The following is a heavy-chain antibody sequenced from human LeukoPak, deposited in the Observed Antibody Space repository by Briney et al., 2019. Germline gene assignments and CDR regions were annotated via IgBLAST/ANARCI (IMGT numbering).Heavy chain of an antibody. V-gene: IGHV3-48*01. Sequence: GGSLRLSCAASGFTFSSYSMNWVRQAPGKGLEWVSYISSSSSTIYYADSVKGRFTISRDNAKNSLYLQMNSLRAEDTAVYYCARPTLTAVAGELDAFDIWGQGTMVTVSS. CDR1: GFTFSSYS. J-gene: IGHJ3*02. CDR2: ISSSSSTI. D-gene: IGHD6-19*01. CDR3: ARPTLTAVAGELDAFDI.